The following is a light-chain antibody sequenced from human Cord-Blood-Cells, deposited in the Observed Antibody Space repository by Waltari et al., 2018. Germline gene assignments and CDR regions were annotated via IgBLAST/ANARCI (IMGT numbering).Light chain of an antibody. CDR1: QSISSY. CDR2: AAS. CDR3: QQSYSTPYS. V-gene: IGKV1-39*01. Sequence: DIQMTQSPSSLSASVGDRVTITCRASQSISSYLNWYQQKPGKAPKILTYAASSLQSGVPSRFSGSGSGKDLTLTISSLKPKDFATYYCQQSYSTPYSFGQGTKLEIK. J-gene: IGKJ2*03.